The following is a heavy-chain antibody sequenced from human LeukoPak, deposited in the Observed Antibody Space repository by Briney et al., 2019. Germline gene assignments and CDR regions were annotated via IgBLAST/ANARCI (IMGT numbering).Heavy chain of an antibody. CDR2: INHSGST. J-gene: IGHJ4*02. V-gene: IGHV4-34*01. CDR3: ARATRGIYGG. Sequence: SETLSLTCAVYGGSFSGYYWSWIRQPPGKGLEWIGEINHSGSTNYNPSLKSRVTISVDTSKNQFSLKLSSVTAADTAVYYCARATRGIYGGWGQGTLVTVSS. CDR1: GGSFSGYY. D-gene: IGHD1-26*01.